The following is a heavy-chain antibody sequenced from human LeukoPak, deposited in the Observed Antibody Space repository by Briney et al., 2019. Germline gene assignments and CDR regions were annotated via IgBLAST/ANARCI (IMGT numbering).Heavy chain of an antibody. J-gene: IGHJ4*02. CDR3: AATRIAVASNFDY. V-gene: IGHV1-58*02. CDR2: IVVGSGNT. D-gene: IGHD6-19*01. Sequence: SVKVSCKACGFTFTSSAMQWVRQARGQRLEWIGWIVVGSGNTNYAQKFQERVTITRDMSTSTAYMELSSLRSEDTAVYYCAATRIAVASNFDYWGQGTLVTVSS. CDR1: GFTFTSSA.